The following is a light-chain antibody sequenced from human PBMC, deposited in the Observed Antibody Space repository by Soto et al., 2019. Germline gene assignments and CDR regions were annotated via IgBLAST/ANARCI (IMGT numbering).Light chain of an antibody. CDR3: QHYGSSPET. CDR2: DAS. V-gene: IGKV3-20*01. CDR1: ETIRNL. J-gene: IGKJ1*01. Sequence: EIVLTQSPATLSLSPGERATPSCRASETIRNLLAWYQQRPGQPPRLLIYDASSRATGIPDRFSGSGSGTDFTLTISRLEPEDFAVYYCQHYGSSPETFGQGTKVDIK.